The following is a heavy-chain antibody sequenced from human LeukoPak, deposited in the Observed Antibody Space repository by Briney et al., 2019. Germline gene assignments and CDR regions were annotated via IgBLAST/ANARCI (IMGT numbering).Heavy chain of an antibody. CDR1: GGSISGYY. V-gene: IGHV4-59*08. J-gene: IGHJ4*02. CDR3: ARHGTDH. CDR2: IYYGGST. Sequence: SETLSLTCTVSGGSISGYYWSWIRQPSGKGLEWIGYIYYGGSTNYNPSLKSRVTMSVVKSKNLFSLNLSSVTAADTAVYYCARHGTDHWGQGTLVTVSP.